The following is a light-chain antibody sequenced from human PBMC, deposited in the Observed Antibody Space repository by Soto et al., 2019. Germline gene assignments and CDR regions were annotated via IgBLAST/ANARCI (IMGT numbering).Light chain of an antibody. Sequence: EIVLTQSPGTLSLSPGERATLSCRASQSVSSSYLAWYQQKPGQAPRLLIYGASSRATGIPDRFRGRGSGTDFTLTISRLEAEDFAVYYCQQYGSSRTFGQGTKVEIK. CDR3: QQYGSSRT. CDR2: GAS. CDR1: QSVSSSY. V-gene: IGKV3-20*01. J-gene: IGKJ1*01.